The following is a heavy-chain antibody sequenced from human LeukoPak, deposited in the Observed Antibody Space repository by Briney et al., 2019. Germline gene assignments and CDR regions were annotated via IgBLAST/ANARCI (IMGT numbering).Heavy chain of an antibody. V-gene: IGHV3-20*04. Sequence: GGSLRLSCAASGFKFEDYGMTWVRQAPGKGLEWVSGINWNGGRTGYADSVKGRFTISRDNAKNSLYLQMNSLRAEDTAVYYCARDGYGSGTQIFDYWGQGTLVTVSS. D-gene: IGHD3-10*01. CDR1: GFKFEDYG. CDR3: ARDGYGSGTQIFDY. CDR2: INWNGGRT. J-gene: IGHJ4*02.